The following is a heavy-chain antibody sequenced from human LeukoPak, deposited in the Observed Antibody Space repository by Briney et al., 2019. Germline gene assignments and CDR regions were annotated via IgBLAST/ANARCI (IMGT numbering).Heavy chain of an antibody. J-gene: IGHJ1*01. Sequence: PGGSLRLSCAASGFTLGTYDMYWVRQAPGKGLECVSSISRSGGSTYYADSVKGRFTISRDNSKNTLYLQMNSLRVEDTAVYYCARDLDDYNDFPPIFQYWGQGTQVIVSS. CDR1: GFTLGTYD. CDR3: ARDLDDYNDFPPIFQY. D-gene: IGHD5-24*01. CDR2: ISRSGGST. V-gene: IGHV3-23*01.